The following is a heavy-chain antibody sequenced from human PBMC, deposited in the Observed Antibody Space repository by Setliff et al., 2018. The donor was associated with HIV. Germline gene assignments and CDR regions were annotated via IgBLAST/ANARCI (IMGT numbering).Heavy chain of an antibody. Sequence: SETLSLTCAVFGGSFSAYYWNWIRQTPGKGLEWIGEINHSGTTNYNPSLNSRVTISVDTSKKRFSLTLRSATAADTAVYFCARLKRDGTYFFDFWGQGTLVTVS. V-gene: IGHV4-34*01. CDR1: GGSFSAYY. D-gene: IGHD2-21*01. CDR3: ARLKRDGTYFFDF. CDR2: INHSGTT. J-gene: IGHJ4*02.